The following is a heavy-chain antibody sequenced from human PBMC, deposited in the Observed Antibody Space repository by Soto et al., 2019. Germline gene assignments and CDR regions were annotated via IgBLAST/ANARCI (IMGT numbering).Heavy chain of an antibody. Sequence: SETLSLTCTVSGGSISSYYWSWIRQPAGKGLEWIGRIYTSGSTNYNPSLKSRVTMSVDTSKNQSSLKLSSVTAADTAVYYCARAGAKYGDYHNWFDPWGQGTLVTVSS. V-gene: IGHV4-4*07. J-gene: IGHJ5*02. CDR2: IYTSGST. CDR3: ARAGAKYGDYHNWFDP. D-gene: IGHD4-17*01. CDR1: GGSISSYY.